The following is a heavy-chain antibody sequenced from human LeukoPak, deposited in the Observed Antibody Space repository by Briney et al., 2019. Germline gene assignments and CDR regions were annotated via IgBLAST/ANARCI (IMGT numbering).Heavy chain of an antibody. J-gene: IGHJ4*02. CDR3: ARDSRTGDFDY. Sequence: SETLSLTCTVSGGSISFYYWSWIRQPPGKGLEWIGYIYYSGSTNYNPSLKSRVTISIDTSKNQFSLNLSSVTAADTAVYYCARDSRTGDFDYWGQGTLVTVSS. D-gene: IGHD7-27*01. CDR2: IYYSGST. V-gene: IGHV4-59*01. CDR1: GGSISFYY.